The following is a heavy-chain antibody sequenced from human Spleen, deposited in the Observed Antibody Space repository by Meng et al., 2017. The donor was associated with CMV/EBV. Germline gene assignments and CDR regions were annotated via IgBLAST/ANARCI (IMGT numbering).Heavy chain of an antibody. V-gene: IGHV3-30*02. D-gene: IGHD5-18*01. CDR3: AKGYRPYYYGMDV. CDR1: GFTFSNYG. Sequence: GESLKISCATSGFTFSNYGMHWVRQAPGKGLEWVAFIRYDGSDKYYSDSVKGRFTISRDDSKNTLYLQMNSLRGEDTAVYYCAKGYRPYYYGMDVWGQGTTVTVSS. J-gene: IGHJ6*02. CDR2: IRYDGSDK.